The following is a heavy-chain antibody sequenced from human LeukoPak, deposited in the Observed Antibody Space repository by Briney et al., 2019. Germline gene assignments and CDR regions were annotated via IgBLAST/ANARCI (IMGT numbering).Heavy chain of an antibody. CDR2: INHSGST. D-gene: IGHD2-2*01. V-gene: IGHV4-34*01. CDR1: GGSFSGYY. J-gene: IGHJ6*02. Sequence: NPSETLSLTCAVYGGSFSGYYWSWIRQPPGKGLEWIGEINHSGSTNYNPSLTSRVTMSVDTSKNQFSLKLSSVTAADTAVYYCARDGGLGYCSSTSCPKPDYYYYGMDVWGQGTTVTVSS. CDR3: ARDGGLGYCSSTSCPKPDYYYYGMDV.